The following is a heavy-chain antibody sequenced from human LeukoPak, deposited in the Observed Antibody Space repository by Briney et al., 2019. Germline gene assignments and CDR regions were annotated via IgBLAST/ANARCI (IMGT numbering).Heavy chain of an antibody. J-gene: IGHJ5*02. CDR3: ASSTLAYCGGDCYSGGWFDP. CDR1: GGSISSGGYY. Sequence: SQTLSLTCTVSGGSISSGGYYWSWIRQHPGKGLEWIGYIYYSGSTYYNPSLKSRVTISVDTSKNQFSLKLSSVTAADTAVYYCASSTLAYCGGDCYSGGWFDPWGQGTLVTVSS. CDR2: IYYSGST. V-gene: IGHV4-31*03. D-gene: IGHD2-21*02.